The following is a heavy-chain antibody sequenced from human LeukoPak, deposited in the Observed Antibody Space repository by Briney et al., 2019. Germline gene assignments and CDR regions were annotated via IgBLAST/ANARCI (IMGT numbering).Heavy chain of an antibody. CDR1: GFSFSDYY. V-gene: IGHV3-11*01. CDR2: ITNSGSTI. CDR3: AKRSGYTTGWFFDF. J-gene: IGHJ4*02. D-gene: IGHD6-19*01. Sequence: GGSLRLSCAASGFSFSDYYMSWVRQAPGKGLEWISYITNSGSTIYYAESVKGRFTISRDDAKNSLYLQMNSLRAEDTAVFYCAKRSGYTTGWFFDFWGQGTLVTVSS.